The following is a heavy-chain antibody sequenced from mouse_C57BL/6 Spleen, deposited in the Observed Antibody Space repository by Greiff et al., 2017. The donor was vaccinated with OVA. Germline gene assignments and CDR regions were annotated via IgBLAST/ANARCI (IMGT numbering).Heavy chain of an antibody. D-gene: IGHD4-1*01. CDR3: ARGVNWDGLAY. CDR2: ISYSGST. J-gene: IGHJ3*01. CDR1: GYSITSGYD. V-gene: IGHV3-1*01. Sequence: EVKLMESGPGMVKPSQSLSLTCTVTGYSITSGYDWHWIRHFPGNKLEWMGYISYSGSTNYNPSLKSRISITHDTSKNHYFLKLNSVTTEDTATYYCARGVNWDGLAYWGQGTLVTVSA.